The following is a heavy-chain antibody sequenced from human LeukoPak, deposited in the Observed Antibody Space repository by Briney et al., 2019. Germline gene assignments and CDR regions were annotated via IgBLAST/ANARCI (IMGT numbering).Heavy chain of an antibody. CDR1: GGTFSSYA. D-gene: IGHD6-13*01. V-gene: IGHV1-69*05. CDR3: ARAYYSSSWYLGSFAFDI. Sequence: GASVKVSCKASGGTFSSYAISWVRQAPGQGLEWMGGIIPIFGTANYAQKLQGRVTMTTDTSTSTAYMELRSRRSDDTAVYYCARAYYSSSWYLGSFAFDIWGQGTMVTVSS. CDR2: IIPIFGTA. J-gene: IGHJ3*02.